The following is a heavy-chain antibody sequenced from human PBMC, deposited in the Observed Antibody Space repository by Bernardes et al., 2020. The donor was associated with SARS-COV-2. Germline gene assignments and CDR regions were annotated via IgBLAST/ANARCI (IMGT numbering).Heavy chain of an antibody. CDR3: ARGPKLRDTVTTGNMDYGMDV. V-gene: IGHV1-2*04. D-gene: IGHD4-17*01. CDR1: GYTFTGYH. Sequence: ASVKVSCKASGYTFTGYHLHWVRQAPGQGLEWLGWINPNRGFTNYAQKFQGWFTMTWDSSISTAYMELNRLKSDDTAVYFCARGPKLRDTVTTGNMDYGMDVGGQGNTVNVSS. CDR2: INPNRGFT. J-gene: IGHJ6*02.